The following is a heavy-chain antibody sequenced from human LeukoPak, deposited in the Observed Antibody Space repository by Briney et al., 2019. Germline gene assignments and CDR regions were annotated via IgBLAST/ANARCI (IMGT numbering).Heavy chain of an antibody. CDR3: ARDRRSVVKFYWYFDL. Sequence: VASVKVSCKASGYTFTSYGISWVRQAPGQGLEWMGWISAYNGNTNYAQKLQGRVTMTTDTSTSTAYMELRSLRSDDTAVYYCARDRRSVVKFYWYFDLWGRGTLVTVSS. CDR2: ISAYNGNT. D-gene: IGHD2-15*01. J-gene: IGHJ2*01. CDR1: GYTFTSYG. V-gene: IGHV1-18*01.